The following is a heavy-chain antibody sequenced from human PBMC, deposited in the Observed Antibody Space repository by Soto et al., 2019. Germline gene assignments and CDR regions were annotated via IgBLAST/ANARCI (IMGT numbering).Heavy chain of an antibody. CDR3: AKDSTGDILGGMGAFDI. V-gene: IGHV3-23*01. J-gene: IGHJ3*02. CDR1: GFNFSSYA. CDR2: ISGSGGST. Sequence: GGSLRLSCAASGFNFSSYAMSWVRQAPGKGLEWVSAISGSGGSTYYADSVKGRFTISRDNSKNTLYLQMNSLRAEDTAVYYCAKDSTGDILGGMGAFDIWGQGTMVTVSS. D-gene: IGHD7-27*01.